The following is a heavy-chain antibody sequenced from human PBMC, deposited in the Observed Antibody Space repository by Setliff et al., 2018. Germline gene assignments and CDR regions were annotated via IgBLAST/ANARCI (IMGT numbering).Heavy chain of an antibody. CDR3: VRGPGPSVVVAIPFDH. Sequence: ASVKVSCKTSGYAFITFGMSWVRQAPGQGLKWMGWISPVYGIANYARKFQGRVTMTADTSTTTAYLELTSLRYDDTAVYYCVRGPGPSVVVAIPFDHWGQGSLVTVSS. D-gene: IGHD3-22*01. J-gene: IGHJ4*02. CDR1: GYAFITFG. CDR2: ISPVYGIA. V-gene: IGHV1-18*01.